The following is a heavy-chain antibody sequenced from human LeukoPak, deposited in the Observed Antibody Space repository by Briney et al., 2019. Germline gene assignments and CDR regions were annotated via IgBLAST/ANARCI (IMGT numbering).Heavy chain of an antibody. V-gene: IGHV5-51*01. CDR1: GYSFTNYW. CDR2: IYPSDSDI. Sequence: PGESLKISCKASGYSFTNYWIGWVRQMPGKGLEWMGTIYPSDSDIRYSPSFQGQVTISADKSINTAYLQWSSLKASDTAIYYCARAGTSNYRFFDSWGQGTLVTVSS. J-gene: IGHJ4*02. CDR3: ARAGTSNYRFFDS. D-gene: IGHD4-4*01.